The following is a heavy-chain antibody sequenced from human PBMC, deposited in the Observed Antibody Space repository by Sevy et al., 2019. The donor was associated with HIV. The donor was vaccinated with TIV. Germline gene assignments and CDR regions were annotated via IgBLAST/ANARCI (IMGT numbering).Heavy chain of an antibody. V-gene: IGHV3-7*01. J-gene: IGHJ4*02. CDR1: GFTFSSYC. D-gene: IGHD2-2*01. CDR2: IKQDGSEK. CDR3: ARAHRIVVVPAACDY. Sequence: GESLKISCAASGFTFSSYCMSWVRQAPGKGLEWVANIKQDGSEKYYVDSVKGRVTISKDNAKTSLYLQMNSLRAEDTAVYYCARAHRIVVVPAACDYWGQGTLVIVSS.